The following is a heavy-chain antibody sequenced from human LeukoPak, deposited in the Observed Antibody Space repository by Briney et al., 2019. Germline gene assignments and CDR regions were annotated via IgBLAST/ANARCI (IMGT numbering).Heavy chain of an antibody. CDR3: ARGYDSSGYFNVDDAFDI. Sequence: GSLRLSCVVSGLTVSSNYMSWVRQPPGKGLEWIGSIYYSGSTYYNPSLKSRVTISVDTSKNQFSLKLSSVTAADTAVYYCARGYDSSGYFNVDDAFDIWGQGTMVTVSS. J-gene: IGHJ3*02. CDR1: GLTVSSNY. V-gene: IGHV4-39*07. CDR2: IYYSGST. D-gene: IGHD3-22*01.